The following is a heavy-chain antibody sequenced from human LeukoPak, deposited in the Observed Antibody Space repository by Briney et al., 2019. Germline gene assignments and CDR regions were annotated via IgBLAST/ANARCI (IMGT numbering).Heavy chain of an antibody. CDR1: GFTFSHYG. Sequence: PGGSLRLSCAASGFTFSHYGMHWVRQTPGAGLEWVAVIWSDGSDKYYAKSVKGRFTISRDNSKNSLFLQMNSLRAEDTAVCYCAKDAQRGFDYSNSLQNWGQGILVTVSS. J-gene: IGHJ1*01. D-gene: IGHD4-11*01. CDR3: AKDAQRGFDYSNSLQN. V-gene: IGHV3-33*06. CDR2: IWSDGSDK.